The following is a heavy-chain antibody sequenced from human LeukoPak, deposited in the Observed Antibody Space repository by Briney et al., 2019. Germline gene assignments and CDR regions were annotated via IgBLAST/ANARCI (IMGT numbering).Heavy chain of an antibody. CDR2: INPNSGDT. D-gene: IGHD3-10*01. Sequence: ASVKVSCKASGYTFTGYYMHWVRQAPGHRLEWMGWINPNSGDTNYAQKFQGRVTMARDTSINTAYMELSRLTSDDTAVYHCARDGRGGLSADYWGQGTLVTVS. CDR1: GYTFTGYY. V-gene: IGHV1-2*02. CDR3: ARDGRGGLSADY. J-gene: IGHJ4*02.